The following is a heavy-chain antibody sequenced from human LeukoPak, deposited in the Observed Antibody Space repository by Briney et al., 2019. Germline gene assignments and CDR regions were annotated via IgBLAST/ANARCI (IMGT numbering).Heavy chain of an antibody. CDR1: GYTFTSYG. J-gene: IGHJ5*02. CDR3: ARDHALPQVVISRAYNNWFDP. D-gene: IGHD3-22*01. V-gene: IGHV1-18*01. Sequence: ASVKVSCKASGYTFTSYGISWVRQAPGQGLEWMGWISAYNGNTNYAQKLQGRVTMTTDTSTSTAYMALRSLRSDDTAVYYCARDHALPQVVISRAYNNWFDPWGQGTLVTVSS. CDR2: ISAYNGNT.